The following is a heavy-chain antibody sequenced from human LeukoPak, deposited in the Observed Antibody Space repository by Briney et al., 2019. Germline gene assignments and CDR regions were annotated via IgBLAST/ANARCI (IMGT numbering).Heavy chain of an antibody. V-gene: IGHV3-30-3*01. D-gene: IGHD3-16*01. CDR3: ARVASITFGGVMVIDEYFQH. J-gene: IGHJ1*01. CDR2: ISYDGSNK. Sequence: PGGSLRLSCAASGFTFSSYAIHWVRQAPGKGLEWVAVISYDGSNKYYADSVKGRFTISRDNSKNTLYLQMSSLRAEDTAVYYCARVASITFGGVMVIDEYFQHWGQGTLVTVSS. CDR1: GFTFSSYA.